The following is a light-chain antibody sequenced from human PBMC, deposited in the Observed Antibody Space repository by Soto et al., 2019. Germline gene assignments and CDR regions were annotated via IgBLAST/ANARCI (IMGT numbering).Light chain of an antibody. CDR3: QHYDTLPLPVYT. CDR1: LDISNN. CDR2: DAS. Sequence: DIQMTQSPSSLSASVGDRVTITCQASLDISNNLNRYQQKPGKAPKVLIYDASTLAAGVPSRFSGSGSGTDFALTISGLQPEDFATYYCQHYDTLPLPVYTFGQGTKLEI. V-gene: IGKV1-33*01. J-gene: IGKJ2*01.